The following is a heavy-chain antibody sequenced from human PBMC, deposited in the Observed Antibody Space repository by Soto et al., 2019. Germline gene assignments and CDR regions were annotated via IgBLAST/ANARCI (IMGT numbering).Heavy chain of an antibody. CDR3: ARELNYYGSGSYFDY. CDR2: IYYSGST. V-gene: IGHV4-59*01. J-gene: IGHJ4*01. D-gene: IGHD3-10*01. Sequence: QVQLQESGPGLVKPSETLSLTCTVSGGSISSYYWSWIRQPPGKGLEWIGYIYYSGSTNYNPSLKSRVTISVDTSKNQFSLKLSSVTAADTAVYYCARELNYYGSGSYFDYWGHGTLVTVSS. CDR1: GGSISSYY.